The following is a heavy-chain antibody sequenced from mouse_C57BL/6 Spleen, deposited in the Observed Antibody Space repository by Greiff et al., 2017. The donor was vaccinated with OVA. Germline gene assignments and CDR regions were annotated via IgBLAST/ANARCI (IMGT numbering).Heavy chain of an antibody. Sequence: VKLMESGAELVKPGASVKLSCKASGYTFTEYTIHWVKQRSGQGLEWIGWFYPGSGSIKYNEKFKDKATLTADKSSSTVYMELSRLTSEDSAVYFCARHEGRGQLNPWFAYWGQGTLVTVSA. V-gene: IGHV1-62-2*01. CDR1: GYTFTEYT. CDR2: FYPGSGSI. CDR3: ARHEGRGQLNPWFAY. D-gene: IGHD3-2*02. J-gene: IGHJ3*01.